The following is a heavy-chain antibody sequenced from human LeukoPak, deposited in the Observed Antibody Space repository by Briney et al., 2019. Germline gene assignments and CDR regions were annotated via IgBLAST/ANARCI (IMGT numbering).Heavy chain of an antibody. D-gene: IGHD1-1*01. J-gene: IGHJ4*02. Sequence: GGSLRLSCAASGFTFSSYGMHWVRQAPGKGLEWVAFIRYDGSNKYYADSVKGRFTISTDNSKNTLYLQMNSLRAEDTAVYYCAKDSPVWTWYFDYWGQGTLVTVSS. CDR2: IRYDGSNK. CDR3: AKDSPVWTWYFDY. CDR1: GFTFSSYG. V-gene: IGHV3-30*02.